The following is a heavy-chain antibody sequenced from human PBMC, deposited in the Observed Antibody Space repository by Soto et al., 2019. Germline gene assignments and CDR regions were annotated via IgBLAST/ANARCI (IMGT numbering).Heavy chain of an antibody. D-gene: IGHD6-13*01. J-gene: IGHJ6*02. Sequence: ASVKVSCKASGYTFTSYDINWVRQATGQGLGWMGFMNPNSGNTGYAQKFQGRVTMTRNTSISTAYMELSSLRSEDTAVYYCARADRIDSSSWYGESYCYYGMDXWGQVTTVTVS. CDR3: ARADRIDSSSWYGESYCYYGMDX. V-gene: IGHV1-8*01. CDR2: MNPNSGNT. CDR1: GYTFTSYD.